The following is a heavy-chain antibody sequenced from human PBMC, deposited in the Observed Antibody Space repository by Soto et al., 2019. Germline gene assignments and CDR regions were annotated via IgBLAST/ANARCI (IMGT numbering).Heavy chain of an antibody. Sequence: QVQLVETGGGVVQPGRSLRLSCAASGFTFSSYGMHWVRQAPGKGLEWVAVIWYDGSNKYYADSVKGLFTISRDNSKNTLYLQMNSLRAEDTAVYYCARDRYSSSWNYYFDYWGQGTLVTVSS. V-gene: IGHV3-33*01. CDR2: IWYDGSNK. D-gene: IGHD6-13*01. J-gene: IGHJ4*02. CDR1: GFTFSSYG. CDR3: ARDRYSSSWNYYFDY.